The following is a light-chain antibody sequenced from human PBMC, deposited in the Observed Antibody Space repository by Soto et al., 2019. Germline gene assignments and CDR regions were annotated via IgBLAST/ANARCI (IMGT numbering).Light chain of an antibody. J-gene: IGLJ1*01. V-gene: IGLV2-14*01. CDR3: SSYTSISTRV. CDR1: SSDVGGSNY. Sequence: QSALTQPASVSGSPGQSITISCTGTSSDVGGSNYVSWYQHHPGKAPKLMIYEVSYRPSGVSNRFSGSKSGNTASLTISGLQAEDEADYYCSSYTSISTRVFGTGTKLTVL. CDR2: EVS.